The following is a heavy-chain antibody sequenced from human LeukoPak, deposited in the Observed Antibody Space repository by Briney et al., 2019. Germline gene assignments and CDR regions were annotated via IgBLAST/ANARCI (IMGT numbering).Heavy chain of an antibody. CDR2: IYTSGST. J-gene: IGHJ6*02. V-gene: IGHV4-4*07. Sequence: SETLSLTCTVSGGSISSYYWSWIRQPAGKGLEWIGRIYTSGSTNYNPSLKSRVTMSVDTSKNQFSLKLSSVTAADTAVYYCARDFGRRFGDFRSYASGMDVWGQGTTVTVSS. CDR1: GGSISSYY. CDR3: ARDFGRRFGDFRSYASGMDV. D-gene: IGHD3-10*01.